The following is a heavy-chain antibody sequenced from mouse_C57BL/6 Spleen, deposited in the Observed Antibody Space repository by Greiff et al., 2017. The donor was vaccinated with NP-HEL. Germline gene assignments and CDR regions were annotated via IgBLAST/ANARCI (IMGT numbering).Heavy chain of an antibody. J-gene: IGHJ4*01. D-gene: IGHD1-1*01. V-gene: IGHV1-59*01. CDR2: IDPSDSYT. Sequence: QVQLKQPGAELVRPGTSVKLSCKASGYTFTSYWMHWVKQRPGQGLEWIGVIDPSDSYTNYNQKFKGKATLTVDTSSSTAYMQLSSLTSEDSAVYYCARLTTVVAEGAMDYWGQGTSVTVSS. CDR3: ARLTTVVAEGAMDY. CDR1: GYTFTSYW.